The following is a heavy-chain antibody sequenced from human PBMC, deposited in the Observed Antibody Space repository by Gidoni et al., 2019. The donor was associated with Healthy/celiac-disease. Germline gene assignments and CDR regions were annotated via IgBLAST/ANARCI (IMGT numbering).Heavy chain of an antibody. CDR3: ARGVGRRYYFDY. Sequence: QLQLQESGSGLVKPSPTLSLTCAVSGGSISSGGYSWSWIRQPPGKGLEWIGYIYHSGSTYYNPSLKSRVTISVDRSKNQFSLKLSSVTAADTAVYYCARGVGRRYYFDYWGQGTLVTVSS. D-gene: IGHD3-10*01. V-gene: IGHV4-30-2*01. J-gene: IGHJ4*02. CDR2: IYHSGST. CDR1: GGSISSGGYS.